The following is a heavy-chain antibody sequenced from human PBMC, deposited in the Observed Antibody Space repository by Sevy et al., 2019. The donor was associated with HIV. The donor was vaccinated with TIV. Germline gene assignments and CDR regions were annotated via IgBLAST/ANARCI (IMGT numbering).Heavy chain of an antibody. CDR3: ARSLLYCTNGVCSDPYYYDGMDV. Sequence: GGSLRLSCAASGFTFSSYWMSWVRQAPGKGLEWVANIKQDGSEKYYVDSWKGRLPISRDNAKNSLYLQMNSLRAEDMAVYYYARSLLYCTNGVCSDPYYYDGMDVWGQGTTVTVSS. V-gene: IGHV3-7*01. D-gene: IGHD2-8*01. CDR1: GFTFSSYW. CDR2: IKQDGSEK. J-gene: IGHJ6*02.